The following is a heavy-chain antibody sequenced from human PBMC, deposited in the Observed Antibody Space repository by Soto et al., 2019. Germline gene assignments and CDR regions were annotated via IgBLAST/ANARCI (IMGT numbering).Heavy chain of an antibody. D-gene: IGHD2-21*02. Sequence: QVQLVESGGGVVQPGRSLRLSCAASGFTFSSYGMHWVRQAPGKGLEWVAVISYDGSNKYYADSVKGRFTISRDNSKKTLYLQMNSLRAEDTAVYYRAKGPHNVVVTDHAFDIWGQGTMVTVSS. CDR3: AKGPHNVVVTDHAFDI. V-gene: IGHV3-30*18. J-gene: IGHJ3*02. CDR1: GFTFSSYG. CDR2: ISYDGSNK.